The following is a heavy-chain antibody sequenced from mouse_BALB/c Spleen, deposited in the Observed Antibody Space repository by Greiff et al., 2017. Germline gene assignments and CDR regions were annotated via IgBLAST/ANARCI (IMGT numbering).Heavy chain of an antibody. Sequence: VKLMESGPGLVAPSQSLSITCTVSGFSLTSYGVHWVRQPPGKGLEWLGVIWAGGSTNYNSALMSRLSISKDNSKSQVFLKMNSLQTDDTAMYYCAIPSTMIRRDYAMDYWGQGTSVTVSS. J-gene: IGHJ4*01. V-gene: IGHV2-9*02. CDR2: IWAGGST. CDR3: AIPSTMIRRDYAMDY. CDR1: GFSLTSYG. D-gene: IGHD2-4*01.